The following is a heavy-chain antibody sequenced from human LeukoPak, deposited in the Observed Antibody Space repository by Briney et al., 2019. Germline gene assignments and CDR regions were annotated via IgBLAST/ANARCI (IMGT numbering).Heavy chain of an antibody. J-gene: IGHJ3*02. CDR1: GFTFSSYG. V-gene: IGHV3-30*02. Sequence: ARGSLRLSCAASGFTFSSYGMHWVRQAPGEGLGWVAFIRYDGTNKYYTDSVKGRFTIPRDNSKKQLYLQMNSLRAEDKAVYYCAKDLGTRSVHDGFDIWGQGTMVTVSS. CDR3: AKDLGTRSVHDGFDI. CDR2: IRYDGTNK. D-gene: IGHD1-1*01.